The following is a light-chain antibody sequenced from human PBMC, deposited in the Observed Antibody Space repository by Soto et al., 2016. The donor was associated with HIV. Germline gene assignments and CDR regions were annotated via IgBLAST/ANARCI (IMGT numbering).Light chain of an antibody. V-gene: IGLV3-21*02. CDR1: NIGSKS. J-gene: IGLJ3*02. Sequence: SYVVTQPPSVSVAPGQTARITCGGINIGSKSVHWYQQKPGRAPVLVIYDDRDRPSGIPERFSGSNSGSTATLTINRVEAEDEADFYCQVWDSHNDPWVFGGGTKLTVL. CDR3: QVWDSHNDPWV. CDR2: DDR.